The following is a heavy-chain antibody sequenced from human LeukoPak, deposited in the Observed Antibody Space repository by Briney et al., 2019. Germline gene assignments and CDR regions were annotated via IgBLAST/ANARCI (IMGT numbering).Heavy chain of an antibody. CDR3: ARHGSGWQNWFDP. Sequence: SETLSLTCTVSGGSISSYYWSWIRQPPGKGLGGIGYIYYSGSTNYNPSLTSRVTISVDTSKNQFSLKLSSVTAADTAVYYCARHGSGWQNWFDPWGQGTLVTVSS. V-gene: IGHV4-59*08. CDR1: GGSISSYY. D-gene: IGHD6-19*01. CDR2: IYYSGST. J-gene: IGHJ5*02.